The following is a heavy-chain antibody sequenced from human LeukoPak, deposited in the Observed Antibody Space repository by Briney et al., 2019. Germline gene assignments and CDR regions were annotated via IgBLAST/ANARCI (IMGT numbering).Heavy chain of an antibody. Sequence: GGSLRLSCAASGFTFDDYAMHWVRQAPGKGLEWVSGISWNSGSIGYADSVKGRFTISRDNAKNSLYLQINSLRAEDTAVYYCARSGGYWGQGTLVTVSS. D-gene: IGHD1-26*01. CDR3: ARSGGY. V-gene: IGHV3-9*01. CDR1: GFTFDDYA. CDR2: ISWNSGSI. J-gene: IGHJ4*02.